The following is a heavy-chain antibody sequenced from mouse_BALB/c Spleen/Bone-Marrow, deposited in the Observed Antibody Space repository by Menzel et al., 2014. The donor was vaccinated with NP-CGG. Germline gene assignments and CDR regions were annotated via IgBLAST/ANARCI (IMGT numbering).Heavy chain of an antibody. V-gene: IGHV4-1*02. CDR1: GFAFSRYW. CDR2: INPDSSTI. Sequence: DVKLVESGGGLVQPGGSLKLSCAASGFAFSRYWMTWVRQAPGKGLEWIGEINPDSSTINYAPSLKDKFIISRDNAKNTLYLQMSKVRSEDTALYYCAKNCYCAYVAYWGQGTLVTVSA. J-gene: IGHJ3*01. CDR3: AKNCYCAYVAY. D-gene: IGHD1-2*01.